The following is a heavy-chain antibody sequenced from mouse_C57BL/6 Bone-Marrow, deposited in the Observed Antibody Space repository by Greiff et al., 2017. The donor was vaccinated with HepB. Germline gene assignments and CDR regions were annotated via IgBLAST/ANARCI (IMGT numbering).Heavy chain of an antibody. CDR3: AREGFGGYNRFAY. CDR1: GYTFTSYW. CDR2: IDPSDSYT. D-gene: IGHD1-1*02. J-gene: IGHJ3*01. Sequence: QVQLQQPGAELVMPGASVKLSCKASGYTFTSYWMHWVKQRPGQGLEWIGEIDPSDSYTNYNQKFKGKSTLTVDKSSSTAYMQLSSLTSEDSAVYYCAREGFGGYNRFAYWGQGTLVTVSA. V-gene: IGHV1-69*01.